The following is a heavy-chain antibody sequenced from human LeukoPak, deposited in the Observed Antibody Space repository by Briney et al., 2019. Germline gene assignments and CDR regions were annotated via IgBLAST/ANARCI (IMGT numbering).Heavy chain of an antibody. V-gene: IGHV3-23*01. CDR2: ISGSGGST. J-gene: IGHJ4*02. D-gene: IGHD6-13*01. Sequence: GGSLRLSCAASEFTFRDYYMSWIRQAPGKGLEWVSAISGSGGSTYYADSVKGRFTISRDNSKNTLYLQMNSLRAEDTAVYYCAKDLKAYSSSLNDYWGQGTLVTVSS. CDR1: EFTFRDYY. CDR3: AKDLKAYSSSLNDY.